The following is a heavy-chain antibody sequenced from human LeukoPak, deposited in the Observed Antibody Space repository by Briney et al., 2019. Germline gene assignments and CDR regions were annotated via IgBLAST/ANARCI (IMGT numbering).Heavy chain of an antibody. Sequence: ASVKVSCKASGYTFTGYYMHWVRQAPGQGLEWMGWINPNSGGTNYAQKFQGWVTMTRDTSISTAYMELSRLRSDDTAVYYCGRXGANPTDWYFDLWGRGTLVTVSS. CDR1: GYTFTGYY. CDR3: GRXGANPTDWYFDL. V-gene: IGHV1-2*04. J-gene: IGHJ2*01. D-gene: IGHD3-16*01. CDR2: INPNSGGT.